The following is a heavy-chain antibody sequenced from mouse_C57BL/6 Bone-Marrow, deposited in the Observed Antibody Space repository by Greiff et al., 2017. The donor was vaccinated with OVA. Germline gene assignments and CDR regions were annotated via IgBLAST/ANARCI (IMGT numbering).Heavy chain of an antibody. J-gene: IGHJ1*03. CDR3: ARWVTVVPLHWYFDV. V-gene: IGHV14-2*01. D-gene: IGHD1-1*01. CDR2: IDPEDGET. Sequence: DVQLQESGAELVKPGASVKLSCTASGFNIKDYYMHWVKQRTEQGLEWIGRIDPEDGETKYAQKFQGKATITADTSSNTAYLQLSSLTSEDTAVYYCARWVTVVPLHWYFDVWGTGTTVTVSS. CDR1: GFNIKDYY.